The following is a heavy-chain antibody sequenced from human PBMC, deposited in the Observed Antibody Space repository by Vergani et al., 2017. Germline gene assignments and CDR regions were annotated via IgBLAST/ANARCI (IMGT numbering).Heavy chain of an antibody. V-gene: IGHV4-31*03. Sequence: QVHLQESGPGVVKPSDTLYLTCTVSGGSISSGDHCWTWIRQRPGKGLEWIGYIFYSGTTYDNPSLRSRLTISVDTSQNQFSLKLRSVTAADTAVYYCARVDTXVPATSHFYYMDVWGKGTTVVVSS. D-gene: IGHD6-25*01. J-gene: IGHJ6*03. CDR2: IFYSGTT. CDR3: ARVDTXVPATSHFYYMDV. CDR1: GGSISSGDHC.